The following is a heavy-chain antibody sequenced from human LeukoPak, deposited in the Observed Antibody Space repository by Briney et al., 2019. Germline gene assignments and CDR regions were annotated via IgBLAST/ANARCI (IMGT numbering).Heavy chain of an antibody. CDR2: ISAYNGNT. CDR1: GYTFTSYG. V-gene: IGHV1-18*01. Sequence: GASVKVSCKASGYTFTSYGISWVRQAPGQGLEWMGWISAYNGNTNYAQKLQGRVTMTTDTSTSTAYMELRSLRSDDTAVYHCAVLGTYCGGDCFDYYYGMDVWGQGTTVTVSS. CDR3: AVLGTYCGGDCFDYYYGMDV. D-gene: IGHD2-21*02. J-gene: IGHJ6*02.